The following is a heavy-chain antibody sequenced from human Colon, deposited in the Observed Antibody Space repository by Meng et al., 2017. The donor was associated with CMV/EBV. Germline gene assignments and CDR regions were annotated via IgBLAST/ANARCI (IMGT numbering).Heavy chain of an antibody. Sequence: GGSLRLSCGVSGFSFRNYGVSWVRQAPGKGLAWVSLNRDTGARTYYADSVKGRFTISRDNSKNTLFLEMDSLRAEDTAVYYCAILAVAAAGNAFDVWGQGTMVTVSS. V-gene: IGHV3-23*01. J-gene: IGHJ3*01. D-gene: IGHD2-15*01. CDR3: AILAVAAAGNAFDV. CDR1: GFSFRNYG. CDR2: NRDTGART.